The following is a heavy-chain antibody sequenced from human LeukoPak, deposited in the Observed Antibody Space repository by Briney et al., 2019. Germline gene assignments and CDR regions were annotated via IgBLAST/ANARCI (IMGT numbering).Heavy chain of an antibody. CDR2: ISAYNGNT. D-gene: IGHD3-9*01. V-gene: IGHV1-18*01. CDR3: ARDQAATNTQVRFCLD. J-gene: IGHJ4*02. Sequence: ASVKVSCKASGYTLTNYNITWVRQAPGQGLEWMGWISAYNGNTNFAQKLQGRVTMTTDTSTSTAYMDLRSLRSDDTAVYYCARDQAATNTQVRFCLDWGQGTLVTVSS. CDR1: GYTLTNYN.